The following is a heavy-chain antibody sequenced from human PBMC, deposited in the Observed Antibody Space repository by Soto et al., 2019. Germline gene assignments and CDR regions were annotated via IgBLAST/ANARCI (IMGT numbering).Heavy chain of an antibody. V-gene: IGHV4-59*01. CDR2: IYYSGST. CDR3: ARNDILTGYYLDY. Sequence: PSEILSLTCTVSGGSISSYYWSWIRQPPGKGLEWIGYIYYSGSTNYNPSLKSRVTISVDTSKNQFSLKLSSVTAADTAVYYCARNDILTGYYLDYWGQGTLVTVSS. CDR1: GGSISSYY. D-gene: IGHD3-9*01. J-gene: IGHJ4*02.